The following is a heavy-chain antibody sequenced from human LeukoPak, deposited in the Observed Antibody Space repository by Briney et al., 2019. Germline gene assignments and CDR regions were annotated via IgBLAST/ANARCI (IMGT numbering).Heavy chain of an antibody. CDR1: GYSISSGYY. D-gene: IGHD4-17*01. V-gene: IGHV4-38-2*01. CDR3: ARGTPDYDDLYYYYYMDV. J-gene: IGHJ6*03. Sequence: SETLSLTCAVSGYSISSGYYWGWLRQPPGKGVECIGRIYHSGSTYYNPSLNSRVTVAVDASKNQFSLKLSSVTAADTAVYYCARGTPDYDDLYYYYYMDVWGKGTTVTVSS. CDR2: IYHSGST.